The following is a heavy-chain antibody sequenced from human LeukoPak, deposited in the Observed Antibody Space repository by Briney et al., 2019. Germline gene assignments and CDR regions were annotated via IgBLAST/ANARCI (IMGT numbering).Heavy chain of an antibody. CDR3: ARAYCDSLTGFYLDGMDV. Sequence: GGSLRLSCAASGFGFSSYTMSWVRQAPGKGLEWVSSIGDNSSYIHYGDSVKGRFTISRDNANKVVYLQMNSLRGEDTVVYYCARAYCDSLTGFYLDGMDVWGQGTTVIVSS. J-gene: IGHJ6*02. V-gene: IGHV3-21*01. D-gene: IGHD3-9*01. CDR1: GFGFSSYT. CDR2: IGDNSSYI.